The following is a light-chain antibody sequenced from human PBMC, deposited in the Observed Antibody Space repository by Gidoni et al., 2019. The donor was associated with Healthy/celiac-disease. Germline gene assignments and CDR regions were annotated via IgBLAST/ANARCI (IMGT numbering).Light chain of an antibody. CDR3: QQRGNWPPT. CDR1: QSVSSY. V-gene: IGKV3-11*01. J-gene: IGKJ1*01. CDR2: DAS. Sequence: EIVLIQSPATLSLSPGERATLSCRASQSVSSYLAWYQQKPGQAPRLLIYDASNRATGIPARFSGSGSGTDFTLTICSLEPEDFAVYYCQQRGNWPPTFGQGTKVEIK.